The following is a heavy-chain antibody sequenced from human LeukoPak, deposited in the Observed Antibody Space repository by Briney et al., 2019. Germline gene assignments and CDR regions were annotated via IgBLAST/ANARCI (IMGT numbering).Heavy chain of an antibody. CDR1: GGSISSYY. Sequence: SETLSLTCTVSGGSISSYYWSWIRQPPGKGLEWIGYIYSSGSTNYNPSLKSRVTISVDTSKNQFSLKLSSVTAADTAVYYCASGVRGVIIDYWGQGTLVTVSS. D-gene: IGHD3-10*01. CDR2: IYSSGST. CDR3: ASGVRGVIIDY. J-gene: IGHJ4*02. V-gene: IGHV4-59*01.